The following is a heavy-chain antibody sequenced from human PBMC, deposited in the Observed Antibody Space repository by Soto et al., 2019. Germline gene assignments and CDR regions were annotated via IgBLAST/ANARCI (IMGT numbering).Heavy chain of an antibody. D-gene: IGHD5-12*01. CDR3: VRVPTGGYAFSLDDY. Sequence: EVQLVESGGGLVQPGGSLRLSCAASGFTFSSYWMHWVRQAPGKGLVWVSRINSDGSSTTYADSVKGRFTISRDNAKNTLYLQMNSLRAEDTAVYYCVRVPTGGYAFSLDDYWGKGTLVTVSS. CDR2: INSDGSST. J-gene: IGHJ4*02. V-gene: IGHV3-74*01. CDR1: GFTFSSYW.